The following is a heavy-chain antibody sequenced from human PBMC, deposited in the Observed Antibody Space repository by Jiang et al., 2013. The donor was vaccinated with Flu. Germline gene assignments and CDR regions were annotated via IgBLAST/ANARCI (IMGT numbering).Heavy chain of an antibody. V-gene: IGHV4-59*01. CDR2: IYYSGST. D-gene: IGHD3-10*01. CDR3: AGGAPYYYGSGSYVYWYFDL. Sequence: GPGLVKPSETLSLTCTVSGGSISSYYWSWIRQPPGKGLEWIGYIYYSGSTNYNPSLKSRVTISVDTSKNQFSLKLSSVTAADTAVYYCAGGAPYYYGSGSYVYWYFDLWGRGTLVTVSS. J-gene: IGHJ2*01. CDR1: GGSISSYY.